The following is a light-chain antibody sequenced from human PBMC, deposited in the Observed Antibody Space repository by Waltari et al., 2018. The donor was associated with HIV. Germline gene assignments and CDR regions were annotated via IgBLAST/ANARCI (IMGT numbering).Light chain of an antibody. Sequence: AVTQPASVSGLPGQSTTISCTGGDSDFGLYNFFSLYQQHSGKPPKLILYDVDSRSSGVSARFSGAISGNTASLTIAERRAEDEAHYYCASFSADNTVLFGGGTEVTVL. CDR1: DSDFGLYNF. CDR2: DVD. J-gene: IGLJ3*02. CDR3: ASFSADNTVL. V-gene: IGLV2-14*03.